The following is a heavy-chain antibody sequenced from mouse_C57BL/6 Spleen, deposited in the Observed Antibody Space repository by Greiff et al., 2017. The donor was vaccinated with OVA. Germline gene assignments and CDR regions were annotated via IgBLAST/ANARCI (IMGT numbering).Heavy chain of an antibody. CDR2: IDPEDGET. Sequence: VQLQQSGAELVKPGASVKLSCTASGFNIKDYYMHWVKQRTEQGLAWIGRIDPEDGETKYAPKFQGKATITAYTYSNTAYLQLSSLTSEDTAVDDWARGYDYDGDWFAYWGQGTLVTVSA. CDR3: ARGYDYDGDWFAY. D-gene: IGHD2-4*01. J-gene: IGHJ3*01. V-gene: IGHV14-2*01. CDR1: GFNIKDYY.